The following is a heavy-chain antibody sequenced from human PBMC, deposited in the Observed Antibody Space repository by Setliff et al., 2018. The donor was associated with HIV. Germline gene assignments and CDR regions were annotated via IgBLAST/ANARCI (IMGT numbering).Heavy chain of an antibody. V-gene: IGHV3-9*01. CDR1: GLTFDDYA. CDR2: INWNSDNI. CDR3: AKDWVKGRDIAQAVDAFDI. Sequence: GGSLRLSCAASGLTFDDYAMHWVRLTPGKGLEWVSGINWNSDNIGYAGSVKGRFTISRDNAKNSLHLQMNSLRAEDTALYYCAKDWVKGRDIAQAVDAFDIWGQGTMVTVSS. D-gene: IGHD6-13*01. J-gene: IGHJ3*02.